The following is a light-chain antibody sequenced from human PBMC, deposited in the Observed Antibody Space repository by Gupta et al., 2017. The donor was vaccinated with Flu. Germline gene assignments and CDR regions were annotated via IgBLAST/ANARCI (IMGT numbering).Light chain of an antibody. V-gene: IGLV2-18*02. Sequence: QSALTQPPSVSGSPGQSVTISCTGTSSDVGSYNRVSWYQQPPGTAPKLMIYEVSNRPSGVPDRFSGSKPGNTASLTISGLHAEDEADYYCSSYTSSSTYVFGTGTKVTVL. CDR2: EVS. CDR3: SSYTSSSTYV. J-gene: IGLJ1*01. CDR1: SSDVGSYNR.